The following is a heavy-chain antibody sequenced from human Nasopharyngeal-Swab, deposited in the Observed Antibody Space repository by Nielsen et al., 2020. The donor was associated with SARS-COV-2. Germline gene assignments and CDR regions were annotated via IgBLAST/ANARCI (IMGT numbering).Heavy chain of an antibody. Sequence: GGSLRLSCAASGFTFSSYAMSWVRQAPGKGLEWVSVIYSGGSSTYYADSVKGRFTISRDNSKNTLYLQMNSLRAEDTAVYYCAKDPYSSGWSPGMDVWGQGTTVTVSS. CDR1: GFTFSSYA. J-gene: IGHJ6*02. V-gene: IGHV3-23*03. D-gene: IGHD6-19*01. CDR2: IYSGGSST. CDR3: AKDPYSSGWSPGMDV.